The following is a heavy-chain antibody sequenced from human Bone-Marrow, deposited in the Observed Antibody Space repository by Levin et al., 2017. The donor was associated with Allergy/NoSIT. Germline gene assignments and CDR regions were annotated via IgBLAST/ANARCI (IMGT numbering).Heavy chain of an antibody. CDR2: ITWNSDKI. Sequence: GGSLRLSCAASGFTFDDYAMHWVRQSPGRGLEWVSGITWNSDKIDYADSVKGRFTISRDNAKNSLYLQMTGLRDEDTALYYCVKDYVLQQWPGFLGGGFDSWGQGTRVTVSS. V-gene: IGHV3-9*01. D-gene: IGHD6-19*01. J-gene: IGHJ4*02. CDR3: VKDYVLQQWPGFLGGGFDS. CDR1: GFTFDDYA.